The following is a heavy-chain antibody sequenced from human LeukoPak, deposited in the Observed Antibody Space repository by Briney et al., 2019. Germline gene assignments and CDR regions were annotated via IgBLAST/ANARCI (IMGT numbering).Heavy chain of an antibody. CDR3: ARERVVGSSGYYYFDY. D-gene: IGHD3-22*01. J-gene: IGHJ4*02. V-gene: IGHV4-4*07. Sequence: SETLSLTCTVSGGSISSYYWSWIRQPAGKGPEWIGRIYTSGSTNYNPSLKSRVTMSVDTSKNQFSLKLSSVTAADTAVYYCARERVVGSSGYYYFDYWGQGTLVTVSS. CDR2: IYTSGST. CDR1: GGSISSYY.